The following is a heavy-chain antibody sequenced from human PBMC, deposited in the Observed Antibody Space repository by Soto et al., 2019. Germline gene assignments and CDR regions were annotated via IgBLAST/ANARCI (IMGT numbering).Heavy chain of an antibody. J-gene: IGHJ4*02. CDR2: INPNSGAT. CDR3: ASGYCSSTSCYVFDY. Sequence: GASVKVSCKAPGYTFIGYYMHWVRQAPGQGLEWMGWINPNSGATNYAQNFQGRVTMTSDTSISTAYMELSRLRSDDTAVYYCASGYCSSTSCYVFDYWGQGTLVTVSS. CDR1: GYTFIGYY. D-gene: IGHD2-2*01. V-gene: IGHV1-2*02.